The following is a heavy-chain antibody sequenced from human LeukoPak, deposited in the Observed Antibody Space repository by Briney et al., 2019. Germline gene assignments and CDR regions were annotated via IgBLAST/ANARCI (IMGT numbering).Heavy chain of an antibody. CDR1: GFTFSSYS. D-gene: IGHD6-19*01. V-gene: IGHV3-21*01. J-gene: IGHJ4*02. CDR3: ARDLSLGYSSGWTDY. CDR2: ISSSSSYI. Sequence: GGSLRLSCAASGFTFSSYSMNWVRQAPGKGLEWVSSISSSSSYIYYADSVKGRFTISRDNAKNSLYLQMNSLRAEDTAVYYCARDLSLGYSSGWTDYWGQGTLVTVSS.